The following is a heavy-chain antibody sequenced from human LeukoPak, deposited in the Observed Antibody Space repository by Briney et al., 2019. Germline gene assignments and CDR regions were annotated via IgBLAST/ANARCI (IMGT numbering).Heavy chain of an antibody. J-gene: IGHJ4*02. CDR2: ISYDGSNK. CDR3: AKGGQYYYDSSGLDY. D-gene: IGHD3-22*01. CDR1: GFTFSSYG. V-gene: IGHV3-30*18. Sequence: GGSLRPSRAASGFTFSSYGMHWVRQAPGKGLEWVAVISYDGSNKYYADSVKGRFTISRDNSKNTLYLQMNSLRAEDTAVYYCAKGGQYYYDSSGLDYWGQGTLVTVSS.